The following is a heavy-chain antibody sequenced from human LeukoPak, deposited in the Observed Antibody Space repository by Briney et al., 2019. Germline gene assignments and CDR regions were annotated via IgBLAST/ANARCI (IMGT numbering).Heavy chain of an antibody. CDR1: VDSISSSSYY. CDR3: ASSPDDYGDYAAGNWFDP. CDR2: IYHRGNT. V-gene: IGHV4-39*01. D-gene: IGHD4-17*01. Sequence: SETLSLTCTVSVDSISSSSYYWGWIRQPPGKGLEWIGNIYHRGNTYYNSSLKRRVTISVNTSKNQFTLKLTSVIAADTAVYYCASSPDDYGDYAAGNWFDPWGQGTLVTVSS. J-gene: IGHJ5*02.